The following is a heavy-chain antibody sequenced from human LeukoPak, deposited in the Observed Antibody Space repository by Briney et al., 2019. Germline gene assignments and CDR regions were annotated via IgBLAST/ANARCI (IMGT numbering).Heavy chain of an antibody. CDR3: ARCSGYGMDV. CDR2: ISGTGAYT. J-gene: IGHJ6*02. CDR1: GFTFSSYA. Sequence: QTGGSLRLSCATSGFTFSSYAMNWVGQAPGKGLEWASSISGTGAYTYYADPVKGRFTISRDNFKNTLYLQMNSLRAEDTAVYYCARCSGYGMDVWGQGTTVTVSS. V-gene: IGHV3-23*01. D-gene: IGHD3-10*02.